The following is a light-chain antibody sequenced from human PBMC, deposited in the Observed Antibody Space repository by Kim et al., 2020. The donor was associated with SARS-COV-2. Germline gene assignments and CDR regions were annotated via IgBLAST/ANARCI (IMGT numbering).Light chain of an antibody. CDR3: HQYENWWT. CDR2: SAS. Sequence: EIVMTQSPATLSVSPGEGATLSCRASQSVRTNLAWYQLRPGQTPRLLIYSASMRATGIPARFTGSGSGTEFTLTISSLQSEDVAIYYCHQYENWWTFGQGTKVDIK. J-gene: IGKJ1*01. V-gene: IGKV3-15*01. CDR1: QSVRTN.